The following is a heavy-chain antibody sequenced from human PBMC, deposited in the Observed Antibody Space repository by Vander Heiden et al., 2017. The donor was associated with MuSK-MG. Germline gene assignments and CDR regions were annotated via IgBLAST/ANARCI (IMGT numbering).Heavy chain of an antibody. CDR2: IIPIFGTA. D-gene: IGHD3-22*01. Sequence: QVQLVQSGAEVKTPGSSVKVSCKASGGTFSSYAISWVRQAPGHGLEWMGGIIPIFGTADYAQKFQGRVTITADESTSTAYMELSSMRSEETAVYFCAIDPAQDDYDSSGSDYWGQGTLVTVYS. CDR1: GGTFSSYA. J-gene: IGHJ4*02. CDR3: AIDPAQDDYDSSGSDY. V-gene: IGHV1-69*01.